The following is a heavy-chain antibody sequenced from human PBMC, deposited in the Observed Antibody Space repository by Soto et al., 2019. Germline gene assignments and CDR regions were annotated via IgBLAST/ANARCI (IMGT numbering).Heavy chain of an antibody. J-gene: IGHJ6*02. CDR2: IIPIFGTA. D-gene: IGHD2-2*01. CDR3: ERDFVVVVPAAMTRDYYYYGMDV. Sequence: QVQLVQSGAEVKKPGSSVKVSCKASGGTFSSYAISWVRQAPGQGLEWMGGIIPIFGTANYAQKFQGRVTITADESTSTAYMELSSLRSEDTAVYYCERDFVVVVPAAMTRDYYYYGMDVWGQGTTVTVSS. V-gene: IGHV1-69*01. CDR1: GGTFSSYA.